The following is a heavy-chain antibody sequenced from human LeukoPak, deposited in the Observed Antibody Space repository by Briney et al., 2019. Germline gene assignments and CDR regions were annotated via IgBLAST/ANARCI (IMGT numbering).Heavy chain of an antibody. Sequence: SETLSLTCTVAGGSITDYYWSWIRKPAGKVLEWIGRISSSGSTNYNPSLKSRVTISVDTSKNQFSLKLSSVTAADTAVYFCARGPYSYDSSGAFDIWGQGTMVTVSS. J-gene: IGHJ3*02. D-gene: IGHD3-22*01. CDR1: GGSITDYY. CDR3: ARGPYSYDSSGAFDI. V-gene: IGHV4-4*07. CDR2: ISSSGST.